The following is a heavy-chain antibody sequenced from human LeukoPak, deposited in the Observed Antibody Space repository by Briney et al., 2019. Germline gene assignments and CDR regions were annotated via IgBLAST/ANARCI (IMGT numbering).Heavy chain of an antibody. CDR2: ISGNSGSTYYTDAISVRGCST. D-gene: IGHD6-13*01. V-gene: IGHV3-23*01. CDR3: ETDIAAAGYNWSDR. J-gene: IGHJ5*02. Sequence: GGSLRLSCAASGFTFSSYSMNWVRQAPGKGLEWVAGISGNSGSTYYTDAISVRGCSTYYADSVKGRFTISSAHYKTTLSLPITSLRAEDTAVYYCETDIAAAGYNWSDRWGQGTLVTVSS. CDR1: GFTFSSYS.